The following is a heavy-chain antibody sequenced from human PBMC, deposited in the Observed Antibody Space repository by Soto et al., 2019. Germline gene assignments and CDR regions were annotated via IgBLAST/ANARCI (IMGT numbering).Heavy chain of an antibody. CDR1: VFTVSIYA. D-gene: IGHD3-22*01. CDR2: MSPNGNNQ. V-gene: IGHV3-30-3*02. CDR3: ATGANFYYDTSRY. Sequence: GGSLRLACAAPVFTVSIYALHWVRQAPGKGLEWVAVMSPNGNNQYYADSVKGRFTISRDTSKSTLYLQMTSLRPDDTAVYYCATGANFYYDTSRYWGQGTLVTVSS. J-gene: IGHJ4*02.